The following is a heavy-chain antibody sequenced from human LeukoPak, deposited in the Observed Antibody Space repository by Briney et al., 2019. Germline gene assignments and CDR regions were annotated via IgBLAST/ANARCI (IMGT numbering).Heavy chain of an antibody. CDR3: ARGRYSSSPEYFDY. J-gene: IGHJ4*02. CDR2: IYTNGST. Sequence: PSETLSLTCTVSGGSISSYYWSWIRQPAGKGLEWIGRIYTNGSTNYNPSLKSRVTISVDKSKNQFSLKLSSVTAADTAVYYCARGRYSSSPEYFDYWGQGTLVTVSS. D-gene: IGHD6-6*01. V-gene: IGHV4-4*07. CDR1: GGSISSYY.